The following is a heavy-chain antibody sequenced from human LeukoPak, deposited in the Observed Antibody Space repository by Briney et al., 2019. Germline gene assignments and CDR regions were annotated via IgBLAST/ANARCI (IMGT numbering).Heavy chain of an antibody. D-gene: IGHD2-15*01. CDR2: ISSSSSTI. V-gene: IGHV3-48*02. J-gene: IGHJ4*02. CDR3: ARGWGCTGGSCYYDY. CDR1: GFTFSSYS. Sequence: PGRSLRLSCAASGFTFSSYSLNWVRQAPGKGLEWVSYISSSSSTIYYADSVKGRFTISRDNAKNSLFLQMNSLRDEDTAVYYCARGWGCTGGSCYYDYWGQGTLVTVSS.